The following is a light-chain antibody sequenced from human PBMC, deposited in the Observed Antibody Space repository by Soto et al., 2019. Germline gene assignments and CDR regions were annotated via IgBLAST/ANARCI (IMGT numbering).Light chain of an antibody. Sequence: QSALTQPASVSGSPGQSITISCTGTSSDVGGYKYVSWYQHHPGKAPKLMIYEVSDRPSGVSNRFSGSKSGNTASLTISGLQAEDEADYYCSSYTSSRSLLYVFGTGTKVTVL. V-gene: IGLV2-14*01. CDR1: SSDVGGYKY. CDR2: EVS. CDR3: SSYTSSRSLLYV. J-gene: IGLJ1*01.